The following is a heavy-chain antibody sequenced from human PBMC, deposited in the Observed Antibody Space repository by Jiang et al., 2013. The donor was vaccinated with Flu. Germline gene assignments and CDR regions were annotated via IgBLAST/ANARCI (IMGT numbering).Heavy chain of an antibody. J-gene: IGHJ3*02. CDR1: GFVFSIYG. D-gene: IGHD3-16*01. CDR3: AKSRGSYPDI. Sequence: VQLVESGGGVVQPGGSLRLSCSASGFVFSIYGMYWVRQAPGKGLEWVTFIRHDGSDKYYSDSVKGRFTISRDNSKNTLYLQMNSLTTEDTGVYYCAKSRGSYPDIWGQGTMVT. CDR2: IRHDGSDK. V-gene: IGHV3-30*02.